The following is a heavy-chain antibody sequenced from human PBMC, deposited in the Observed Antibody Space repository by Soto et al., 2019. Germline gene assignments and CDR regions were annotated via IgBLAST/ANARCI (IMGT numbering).Heavy chain of an antibody. J-gene: IGHJ6*02. Sequence: QVQLVESGGGVVQPGRSLTLSCAASGFTFSSYGMHWVRQAPGKGLEWVAVISYDGSNKYYADSVKGRLTIARDNSKNRVYLQMSSLRAEDTAVYYCVKEGSSGWPYYYGLDIWGQGTSVTVSS. CDR1: GFTFSSYG. CDR3: VKEGSSGWPYYYGLDI. D-gene: IGHD6-19*01. V-gene: IGHV3-30*18. CDR2: ISYDGSNK.